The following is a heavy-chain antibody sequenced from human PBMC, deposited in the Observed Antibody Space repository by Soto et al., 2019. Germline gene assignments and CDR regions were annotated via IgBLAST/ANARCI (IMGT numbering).Heavy chain of an antibody. CDR3: ARGYYYYDSSGYLFDY. D-gene: IGHD3-22*01. J-gene: IGHJ4*02. CDR1: GGTFSSYA. CDR2: IIPIFGTA. Sequence: QVQLVESGAEVKKPGSSVKVSCKASGGTFSSYAISWVRQAPGQGLEWMGGIIPIFGTANYAQKFQGRVTITADESTSTAYMELSSLRSEDTAVYYCARGYYYYDSSGYLFDYWSQGTLVTVSS. V-gene: IGHV1-69*01.